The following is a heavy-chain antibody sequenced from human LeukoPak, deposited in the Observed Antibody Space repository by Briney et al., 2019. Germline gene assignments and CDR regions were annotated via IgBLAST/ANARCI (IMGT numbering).Heavy chain of an antibody. CDR3: ASGYCSSTSCYFNWFDP. Sequence: PSQTLSLTCTVSGGSISSGDYYWSWIRQPPGKGLEWIGEINHSGSTNYNPSLKSRVTISVDTSKNQFSLKLSSVTAADTAVYYCASGYCSSTSCYFNWFDPWGQGTLVTVSS. V-gene: IGHV4-30-4*01. J-gene: IGHJ5*02. D-gene: IGHD2-2*01. CDR1: GGSISSGDYY. CDR2: INHSGST.